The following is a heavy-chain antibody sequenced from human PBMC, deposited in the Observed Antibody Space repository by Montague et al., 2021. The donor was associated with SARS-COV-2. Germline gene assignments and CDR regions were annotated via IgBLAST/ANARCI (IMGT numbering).Heavy chain of an antibody. CDR2: IYHSGST. CDR1: GGSISTYY. J-gene: IGHJ3*02. V-gene: IGHV4-59*08. Sequence: SETLSLTCTVSGGSISTYYWSWIRQPPGKGLEWIGYIYHSGSTNYNPSLKSRVTISVDTSKNQFSLKLSSVTAADTAVYYCARHGLFAVVTAIHDTFDIWGQGTMVTVSS. D-gene: IGHD2-21*02. CDR3: ARHGLFAVVTAIHDTFDI.